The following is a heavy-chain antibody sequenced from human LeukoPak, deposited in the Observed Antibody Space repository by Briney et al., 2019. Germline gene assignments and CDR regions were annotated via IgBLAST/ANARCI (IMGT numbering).Heavy chain of an antibody. Sequence: ASVKVSCKASGYTFTGYYMHWVRQAPGQGLEWMGWINPNSGGTNYAQKFQGRVTMTTDTSMSTAYMELSSLRSEDTAVYYCAIGARDYFYYYMDVWGKGTTVIVSS. J-gene: IGHJ6*03. CDR3: AIGARDYFYYYMDV. CDR1: GYTFTGYY. V-gene: IGHV1-2*02. CDR2: INPNSGGT. D-gene: IGHD1-26*01.